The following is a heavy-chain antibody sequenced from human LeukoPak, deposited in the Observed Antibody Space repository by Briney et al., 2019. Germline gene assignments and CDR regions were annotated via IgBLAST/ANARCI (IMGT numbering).Heavy chain of an antibody. Sequence: SETLPLTCAVYGGSFSGYYWSWIRQPPGKGLEWIGEINHSGSTSYNPSLKSRVTISVDTSKNQFSLKLSSVTAADTAVYYCARGPDYDILTGYQDYYYYYGMDVWGQGTTVTVSS. CDR3: ARGPDYDILTGYQDYYYYYGMDV. CDR2: INHSGST. D-gene: IGHD3-9*01. J-gene: IGHJ6*02. V-gene: IGHV4-34*01. CDR1: GGSFSGYY.